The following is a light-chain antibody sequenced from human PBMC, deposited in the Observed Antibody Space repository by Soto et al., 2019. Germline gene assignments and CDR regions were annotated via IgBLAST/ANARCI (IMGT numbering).Light chain of an antibody. CDR1: QSTTY. CDR2: DAS. Sequence: TQSPGTLSLSPGERATLSCRASQSTTYLAWYQQKPGKAPKLLIYDASNLETGVPSRFSGSGSGTDFTFTISSLQPEDIATYYCQQYDNLPLTFGGGTKVEIK. V-gene: IGKV1-33*01. CDR3: QQYDNLPLT. J-gene: IGKJ4*01.